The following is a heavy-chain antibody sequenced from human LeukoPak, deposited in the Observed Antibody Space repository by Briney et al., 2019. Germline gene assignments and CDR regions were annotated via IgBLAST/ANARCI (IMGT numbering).Heavy chain of an antibody. Sequence: SGTLSLTCAVYIGSFSDPYWNWIRQSPGKGLEWIGEINHSGSTNYNPSLKSRATISADTSKNQFSLKLSSVTAADTGVYYCARWRAATARGQGTVVTVSS. V-gene: IGHV4-34*01. J-gene: IGHJ1*01. CDR2: INHSGST. CDR3: ARWRAATA. D-gene: IGHD1-1*01. CDR1: IGSFSDPY.